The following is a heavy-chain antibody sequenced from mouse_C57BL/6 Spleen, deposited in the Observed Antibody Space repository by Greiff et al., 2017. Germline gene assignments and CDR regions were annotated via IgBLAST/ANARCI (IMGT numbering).Heavy chain of an antibody. CDR2: IDTSDSET. CDR3: ARGMITTFHEYFDV. Sequence: VQLQQPGAELVRPGSSVKLSCKASGYTFTSYWMHWVKQRPIQGLEWIGNIDTSDSETHYNQKFKDKATLTVDKSSSTAYMQLSSLTSEDSAVYYCARGMITTFHEYFDVWGTGTTVTVSS. J-gene: IGHJ1*03. CDR1: GYTFTSYW. V-gene: IGHV1-52*01. D-gene: IGHD2-4*01.